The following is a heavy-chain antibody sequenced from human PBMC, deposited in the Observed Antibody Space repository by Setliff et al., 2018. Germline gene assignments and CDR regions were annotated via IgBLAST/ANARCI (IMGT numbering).Heavy chain of an antibody. D-gene: IGHD3-9*01. Sequence: SVKVSCKASGATFSSHGISWVRQAPGQGLEWMGGTIPMFGTTEYAQKFQGRLTIITDESTSTAYMELSSLRTEDTAVYYCARDRPPGDILTNYYYYMDVWGKGTTVTVSS. CDR1: GATFSSHG. V-gene: IGHV1-69*05. CDR2: TIPMFGTT. CDR3: ARDRPPGDILTNYYYYMDV. J-gene: IGHJ6*03.